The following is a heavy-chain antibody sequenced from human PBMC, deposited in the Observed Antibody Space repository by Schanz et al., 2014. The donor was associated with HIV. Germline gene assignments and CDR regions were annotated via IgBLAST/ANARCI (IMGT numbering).Heavy chain of an antibody. CDR3: AKDQGDVTGTPFDY. D-gene: IGHD1-20*01. Sequence: QVQLVESGGGVVQPGRSLRLSCAASGFTFSTYGIHWVRQAPAKGLEWVAVISYDGSIKEYADSVKGRFAISRDNSKNTLFLQMNSLRAEDTAVYYCAKDQGDVTGTPFDYWGQGTLVTVSS. CDR2: ISYDGSIK. CDR1: GFTFSTYG. J-gene: IGHJ4*02. V-gene: IGHV3-30*18.